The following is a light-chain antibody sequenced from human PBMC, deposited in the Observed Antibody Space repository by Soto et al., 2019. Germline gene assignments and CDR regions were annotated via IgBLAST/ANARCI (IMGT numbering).Light chain of an antibody. CDR3: QQYGSSPPIT. Sequence: EIVLTQSPGTLSLSPGERATLSCRASHSVSSSYLAWYKQKPGQAPRLLIYVASSRATGIPDRFSGSGSGTDFTLTIIRLEPEDFAVYYCQQYGSSPPITFGQGTRLEIK. J-gene: IGKJ5*01. V-gene: IGKV3-20*01. CDR2: VAS. CDR1: HSVSSSY.